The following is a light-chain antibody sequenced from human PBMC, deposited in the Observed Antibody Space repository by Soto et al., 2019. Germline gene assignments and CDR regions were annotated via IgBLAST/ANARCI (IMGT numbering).Light chain of an antibody. CDR1: QDISNY. V-gene: IGKV1-33*01. Sequence: IQMTQSPSSLSASVGDRVTITCQASQDISNYLNWYQQKPGKAPKLLIYDASDLEMGVPSRFSGSGSGTDFTFTINSLQPEDIATYYCQQYDDFPLSFGGGTKVDIK. CDR2: DAS. CDR3: QQYDDFPLS. J-gene: IGKJ4*01.